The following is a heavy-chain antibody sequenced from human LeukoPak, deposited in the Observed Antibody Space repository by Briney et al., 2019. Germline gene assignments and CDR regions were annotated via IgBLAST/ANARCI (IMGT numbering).Heavy chain of an antibody. V-gene: IGHV3-48*03. CDR1: GFTFSSYE. D-gene: IGHD3-22*01. CDR2: ISSSGSTI. Sequence: GGSLRLSCAASGFTFSSYEMNWVRQAPGKGLEWVSYISSSGSTIYYADSVKGRFTISRDNAQNSLFLQMNSLRAEDTAVYYCARATYYDSSGYWGYYFDYWGQGTLVTVSS. J-gene: IGHJ4*02. CDR3: ARATYYDSSGYWGYYFDY.